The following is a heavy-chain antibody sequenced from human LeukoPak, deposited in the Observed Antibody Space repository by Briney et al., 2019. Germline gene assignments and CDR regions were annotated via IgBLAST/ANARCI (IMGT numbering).Heavy chain of an antibody. V-gene: IGHV4-59*08. CDR3: ARWYSSGWAFDY. J-gene: IGHJ4*02. Sequence: KPSETLSLTCTVSGGTISSYYWNWIRQPPGKGLEWIGYIHYSGSTKYNPSLRSRVTISVDTSKNQFSLKLSSVTAADTAVYYCARWYSSGWAFDYWGQGTLVTVSS. CDR2: IHYSGST. CDR1: GGTISSYY. D-gene: IGHD6-19*01.